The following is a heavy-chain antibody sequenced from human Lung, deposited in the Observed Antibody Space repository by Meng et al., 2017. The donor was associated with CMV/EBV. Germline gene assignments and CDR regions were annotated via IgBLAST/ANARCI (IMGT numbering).Heavy chain of an antibody. Sequence: GESLKIPCAASGFTFSGHWMTWVRQAPGKGREWVANIKQDGSEEYFVDSVKGRFTISRDNAKNTLYLQMNSLRAEDTALYYCATDCTFDCCSHTGYFSYYYGMGVWGQGTAVTVSS. V-gene: IGHV3-7*01. CDR1: GFTFSGHW. D-gene: IGHD2-21*01. CDR2: IKQDGSEE. CDR3: ATDCTFDCCSHTGYFSYYYGMGV. J-gene: IGHJ6*02.